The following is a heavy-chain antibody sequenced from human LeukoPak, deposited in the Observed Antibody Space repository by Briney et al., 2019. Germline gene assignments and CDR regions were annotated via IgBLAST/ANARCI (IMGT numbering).Heavy chain of an antibody. J-gene: IGHJ4*02. V-gene: IGHV5-51*01. CDR1: GYNFLNFW. CDR3: ARGRGGYTGYENLFY. D-gene: IGHD5-12*01. Sequence: GDSLKISCKASGYNFLNFWIGWVRQRAGKGLEFVGVIYPGDSDTTYSPSFQGQVTISVDKSIRTAYLQWSSLNASDSGIYYCARGRGGYTGYENLFYWGQGTMVTVSS. CDR2: IYPGDSDT.